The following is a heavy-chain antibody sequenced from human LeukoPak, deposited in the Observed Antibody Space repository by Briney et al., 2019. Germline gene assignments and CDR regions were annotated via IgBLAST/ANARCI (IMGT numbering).Heavy chain of an antibody. D-gene: IGHD3-16*01. V-gene: IGHV1-69*04. CDR3: ARDWGPLLFDY. CDR2: IIPILGIA. CDR1: GGTFSSYA. J-gene: IGHJ4*02. Sequence: ASVKVSCKASGGTFSSYAISWVRQAPGQGLEWMGRIIPILGIANYAQKFQGRVTITADKSTSTAYMELSSLRSEDTAVYYCARDWGPLLFDYWGQETLVTVSS.